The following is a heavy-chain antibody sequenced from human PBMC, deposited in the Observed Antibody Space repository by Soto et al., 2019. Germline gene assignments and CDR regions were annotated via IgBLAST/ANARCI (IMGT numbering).Heavy chain of an antibody. CDR2: ISYDGSNK. J-gene: IGHJ6*02. CDR1: GFTFSSYG. Sequence: QVQLVESGGGVVQPGRSLRLSCAASGFTFSSYGMHWVRQAPGKGLEWVAVISYDGSNKYYADSVKGRFTISRDNSKNTLYLQMNSLRAEDTAVYYSAKDRYEQQLTLYYGMDVWGQGTTVTVSS. V-gene: IGHV3-30*18. CDR3: AKDRYEQQLTLYYGMDV. D-gene: IGHD6-13*01.